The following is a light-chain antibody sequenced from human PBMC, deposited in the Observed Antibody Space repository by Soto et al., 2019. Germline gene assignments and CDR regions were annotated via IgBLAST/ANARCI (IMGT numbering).Light chain of an antibody. CDR2: GAF. J-gene: IGKJ5*01. Sequence: EIVFTQSPATLSLSPGEIATLSCGASPSVTNYLAWYQQEPGQPPRLLIYGAFNRAAGIPARFSGSGSGTDFTLTISSLEPEDSAVYYCQQRNIWPPVTFGQGTRLEIK. V-gene: IGKV3-11*01. CDR3: QQRNIWPPVT. CDR1: PSVTNY.